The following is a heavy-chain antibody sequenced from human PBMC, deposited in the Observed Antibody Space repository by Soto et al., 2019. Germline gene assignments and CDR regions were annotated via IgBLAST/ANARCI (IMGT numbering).Heavy chain of an antibody. CDR2: IYYSGST. V-gene: IGHV4-31*03. CDR3: ARAGYCSGGSCYSTRWFDP. J-gene: IGHJ5*02. CDR1: GGSISSGGYY. D-gene: IGHD2-15*01. Sequence: QVQLQESGPGLVKPSQTLSLTCTVSGGSISSGGYYWSWIRQHPGKGLEWIGYIYYSGSTYYNPSLKSRVTISVDTSKNQFSLKLSSVTAADTAVYYCARAGYCSGGSCYSTRWFDPWGHGTLVTVSS.